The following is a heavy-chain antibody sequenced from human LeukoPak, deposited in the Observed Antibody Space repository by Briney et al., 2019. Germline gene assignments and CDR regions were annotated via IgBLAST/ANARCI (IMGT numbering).Heavy chain of an antibody. CDR3: ASGTTGTTGFNY. J-gene: IGHJ4*02. V-gene: IGHV3-21*01. CDR1: GFSFSDYT. CDR2: ISSGSAYI. Sequence: GGSLRLSCTASGFSFSDYTMNWVRQAPGKGLEWLSSISSGSAYIHYADSVKDRFTISRDNAKNSLNLQMSSLRAEDTAVYYCASGTTGTTGFNYWGQGTLVTVSS. D-gene: IGHD1-7*01.